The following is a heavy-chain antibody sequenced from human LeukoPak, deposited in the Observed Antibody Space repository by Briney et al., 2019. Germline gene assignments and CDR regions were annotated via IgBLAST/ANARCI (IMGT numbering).Heavy chain of an antibody. CDR2: ISGSGGST. V-gene: IGHV3-23*01. Sequence: GGSLRLSCAASGFTFSSYAMSSVRQAAGEGLEWVSAISGSGGSTYYADSVKGRFTISRDNSKNTLYLQMNSLRAEDTAVYYCAKDLYLQWLVPFSTGIYFDYWGQGTVVTVSS. CDR1: GFTFSSYA. D-gene: IGHD6-19*01. CDR3: AKDLYLQWLVPFSTGIYFDY. J-gene: IGHJ4*02.